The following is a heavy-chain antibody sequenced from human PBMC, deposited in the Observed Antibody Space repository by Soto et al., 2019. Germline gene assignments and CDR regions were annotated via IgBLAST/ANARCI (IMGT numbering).Heavy chain of an antibody. V-gene: IGHV3-30*03. CDR2: ISYDGSNK. J-gene: IGHJ6*02. Sequence: QVQLVESGGGVVQPGRSLRLSCAASGFTFSSYGMHWVRQAPGKGLEWVAVISYDGSNKYYADSVKGRFTISRDNSKNTLYLQMNSLRAEDTAVSYCATDYYYYGMDVWGQGTTVTVSS. CDR1: GFTFSSYG. CDR3: ATDYYYYGMDV.